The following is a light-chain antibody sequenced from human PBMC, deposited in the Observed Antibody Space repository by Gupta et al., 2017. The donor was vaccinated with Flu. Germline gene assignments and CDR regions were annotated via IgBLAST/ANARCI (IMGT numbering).Light chain of an antibody. V-gene: IGLV1-51*01. CDR3: DTWEISRNDAV. J-gene: IGLJ3*02. CDR1: TSNVVSKY. Sequence: KDVISCCGSTSNVVSKYVAGYRQLPGTAPELLIYDDNKRPYGITERVSCSRSGTSTTLGIAGLQTGDEATYYCDTWEISRNDAVFGGGTEVTVL. CDR2: DDN.